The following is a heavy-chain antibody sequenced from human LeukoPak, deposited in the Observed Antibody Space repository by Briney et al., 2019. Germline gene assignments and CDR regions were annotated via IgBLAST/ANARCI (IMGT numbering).Heavy chain of an antibody. V-gene: IGHV4-39*01. CDR1: GGSISNNTYY. CDR3: ATWRTAKTGFDY. D-gene: IGHD1-1*01. J-gene: IGHJ4*02. Sequence: SETLSLTCTVSGGSISNNTYYWAWIRQPPGKGLECIGSIYYSGSPYYNPSLNSRVTISVDTSKNQFSLRLSSVTAADTAVYYCATWRTAKTGFDYWGQGTLVTVSS. CDR2: IYYSGSP.